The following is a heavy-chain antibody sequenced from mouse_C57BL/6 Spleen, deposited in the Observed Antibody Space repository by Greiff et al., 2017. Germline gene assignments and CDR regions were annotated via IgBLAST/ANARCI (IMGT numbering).Heavy chain of an antibody. D-gene: IGHD1-1*01. CDR1: GFTFSSYA. CDR2: ISDGGSYT. V-gene: IGHV5-4*03. CDR3: ARGFITTVVSYFDY. J-gene: IGHJ2*01. Sequence: EVKVEESGGGLVKPGGSLKLSCAASGFTFSSYAMSWVRQTPEKRLEWVATISDGGSYTYYPDNVKGRFTISRDNAKNNLYLQMSHLKSEDTAMYYCARGFITTVVSYFDYWGQGTTLTVSS.